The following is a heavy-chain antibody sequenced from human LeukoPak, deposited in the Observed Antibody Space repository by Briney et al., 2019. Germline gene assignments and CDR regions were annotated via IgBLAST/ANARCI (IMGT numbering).Heavy chain of an antibody. J-gene: IGHJ6*02. CDR2: INPNSGGT. Sequence: ASVKVSCKASGYSFTGYYMHWVRQAPGQGLEWMGWINPNSGGTNYAQKLQGRVTMTTDTSTSTAYMELRSLRSDDTAGYYCARDSSSGWYSYYYGMDVWGQGATVTVSS. D-gene: IGHD6-19*01. CDR1: GYSFTGYY. V-gene: IGHV1-2*02. CDR3: ARDSSSGWYSYYYGMDV.